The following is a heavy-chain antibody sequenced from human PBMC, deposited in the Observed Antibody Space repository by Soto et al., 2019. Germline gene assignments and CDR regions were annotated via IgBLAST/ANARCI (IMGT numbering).Heavy chain of an antibody. CDR3: AREGSYYYDSSGYYYFDY. D-gene: IGHD3-22*01. J-gene: IGHJ4*02. CDR2: IIPIFGTA. V-gene: IGHV1-69*13. Sequence: SVKVSCKASGGTFSSYAISWVRQAPGQGLEWMGGIIPIFGTANYAQKFQGRVTITADESTSTAYMELSSLRSEDTAVYYCAREGSYYYDSSGYYYFDYWGQGTLVTVSS. CDR1: GGTFSSYA.